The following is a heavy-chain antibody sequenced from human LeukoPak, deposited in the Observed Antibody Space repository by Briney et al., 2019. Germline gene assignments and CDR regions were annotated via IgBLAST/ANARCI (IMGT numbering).Heavy chain of an antibody. CDR1: GYTFTGYY. CDR3: AIEGDYGSGSDHDAFDI. Sequence: ASVKVSCKASGYTFTGYYMHCVRQAPGQGLEWMGWINPNSDGTNNAQKFQGRVTMTRDTSISTAYMDLSRLRSDDTAVYYCAIEGDYGSGSDHDAFDIWGQGTKVTVSS. D-gene: IGHD3-10*01. CDR2: INPNSDGT. J-gene: IGHJ3*02. V-gene: IGHV1-2*02.